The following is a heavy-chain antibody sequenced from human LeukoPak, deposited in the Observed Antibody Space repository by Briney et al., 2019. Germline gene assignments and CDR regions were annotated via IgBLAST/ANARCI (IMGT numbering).Heavy chain of an antibody. J-gene: IGHJ5*02. CDR1: GYSISSGYY. D-gene: IGHD3-16*02. CDR2: IYYSGST. Sequence: SETLSLTCTVSGYSISSGYYWGWIRQPPGKGLEWIGSIYYSGSTYYNPSLKSRVTISVDTSKNQFSLKLSSVTAADTAVYYCARDSRLGELSSRWFDPWGQGTLVTVSS. V-gene: IGHV4-38-2*02. CDR3: ARDSRLGELSSRWFDP.